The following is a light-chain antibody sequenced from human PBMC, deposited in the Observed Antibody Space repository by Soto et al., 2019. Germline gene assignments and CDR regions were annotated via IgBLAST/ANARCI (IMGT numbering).Light chain of an antibody. Sequence: DIPMTQSPSSLSASVGDRVTITCRASQGIDNHLAWYQQKPGKAPKLLIYAASTLQSGVPSRFTGSGSGTDFTLTISSLQPADAATYYCQKCKVAPFTFGGGTKVEIK. J-gene: IGKJ4*01. V-gene: IGKV1-27*01. CDR1: QGIDNH. CDR3: QKCKVAPFT. CDR2: AAS.